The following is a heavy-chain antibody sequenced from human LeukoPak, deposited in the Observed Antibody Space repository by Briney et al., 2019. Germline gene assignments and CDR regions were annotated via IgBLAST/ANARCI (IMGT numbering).Heavy chain of an antibody. V-gene: IGHV1-8*02. J-gene: IGHJ6*03. CDR2: MNPNSGNT. Sequence: ASVKVSCKASGYTFTGYFMHWVRQAPGQGLEWMGWMNPNSGNTGYAQKFQGRVTMTRNTSISTAYMELSSLRSEDTAVYYCARRGFGELLIYCYYMDVWGKGTTVTVSS. CDR1: GYTFTGYF. CDR3: ARRGFGELLIYCYYMDV. D-gene: IGHD3-10*01.